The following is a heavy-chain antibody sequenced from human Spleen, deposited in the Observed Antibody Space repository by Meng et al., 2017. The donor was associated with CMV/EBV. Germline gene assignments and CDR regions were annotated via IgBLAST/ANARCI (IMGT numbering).Heavy chain of an antibody. CDR3: VRCAYAGAYFDY. V-gene: IGHV3-23*01. CDR1: GFTFSSYG. Sequence: GESLKISCAASGFTFSSYGMSWVRQAPGKGLEWVSAISGSGGDTYYADSVKGRFTISRDNSKNTLYLHMNSLGAEDMAVYYCVRCAYAGAYFDYWAQGTLVTVSS. CDR2: ISGSGGDT. D-gene: IGHD3-16*01. J-gene: IGHJ4*02.